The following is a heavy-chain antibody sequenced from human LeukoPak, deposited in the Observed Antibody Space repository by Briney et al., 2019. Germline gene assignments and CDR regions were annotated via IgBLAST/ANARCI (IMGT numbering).Heavy chain of an antibody. J-gene: IGHJ4*02. CDR2: LGPSGTTT. Sequence: GGSLRLSCAASGFTFSSFSMNWVRQAPGKGLEWVSTLGPSGTTTTYADSVRGRFTISRDNSKNTLYLQMNSLRVEDTALYYCAKKGYDHSGTYSYYLDSWGQGTLVTASS. D-gene: IGHD3-10*01. CDR3: AKKGYDHSGTYSYYLDS. CDR1: GFTFSSFS. V-gene: IGHV3-23*01.